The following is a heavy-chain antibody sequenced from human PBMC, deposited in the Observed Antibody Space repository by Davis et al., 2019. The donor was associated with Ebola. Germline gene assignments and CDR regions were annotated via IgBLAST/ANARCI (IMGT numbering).Heavy chain of an antibody. Sequence: PGGSLRLSCQGPEDSFTSNWIGWVRQMPGKGLEWMGITNLGYSDTRYSPSFEGQVTISADRSISTAYLQWSSLKASDTAMYYCTKPAGSRSYYHYPLDYWGQGTLVTVSS. CDR3: TKPAGSRSYYHYPLDY. D-gene: IGHD3-10*01. J-gene: IGHJ4*02. V-gene: IGHV5-51*01. CDR1: EDSFTSNW. CDR2: TNLGYSDT.